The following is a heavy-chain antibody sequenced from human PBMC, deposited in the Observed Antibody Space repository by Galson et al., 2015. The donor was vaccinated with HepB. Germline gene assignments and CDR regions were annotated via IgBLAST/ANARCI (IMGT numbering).Heavy chain of an antibody. D-gene: IGHD3-10*01. Sequence: SLRLSCAASGFTFSSYGMHWVRQAPGKGLEWVAVISYDGSNKYYADSVKGRFTISRDNSKNTLYLQMNSLRAEDTAVYYCASHMVRGVIIRFGAQLDYWGQGTLVTVSS. J-gene: IGHJ4*02. CDR3: ASHMVRGVIIRFGAQLDY. V-gene: IGHV3-30*03. CDR1: GFTFSSYG. CDR2: ISYDGSNK.